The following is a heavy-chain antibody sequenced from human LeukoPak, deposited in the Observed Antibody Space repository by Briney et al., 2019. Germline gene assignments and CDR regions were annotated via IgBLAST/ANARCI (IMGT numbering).Heavy chain of an antibody. V-gene: IGHV3-7*01. Sequence: VGSLRLSCAASGFTFSNYWMTWVRQAPGKGLEWVADIKQDGSEKLYVNSVRGRFTISRDNAKMSLFLQMNSLRAEDTAVYYCARDNGVVHGVYYMDVWGKGTTVPVS. D-gene: IGHD3-3*01. CDR1: GFTFSNYW. CDR3: ARDNGVVHGVYYMDV. J-gene: IGHJ6*03. CDR2: IKQDGSEK.